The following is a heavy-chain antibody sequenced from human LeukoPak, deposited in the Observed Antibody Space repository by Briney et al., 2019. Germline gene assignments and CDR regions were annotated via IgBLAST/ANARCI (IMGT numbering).Heavy chain of an antibody. J-gene: IGHJ4*02. D-gene: IGHD3-10*01. Sequence: ASVKVSRKASGFTFSGYYMHWVRQAPGQALEWMAWISPNSGGTNYVQKFQGRVTVTRDTSISTDYMEISGLTSDDTALYYCAREPSGSGGYDYWGQGALVTVSS. CDR3: AREPSGSGGYDY. CDR1: GFTFSGYY. CDR2: ISPNSGGT. V-gene: IGHV1-2*02.